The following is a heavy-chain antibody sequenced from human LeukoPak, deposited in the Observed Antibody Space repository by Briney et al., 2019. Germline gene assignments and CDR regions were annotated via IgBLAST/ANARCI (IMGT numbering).Heavy chain of an antibody. CDR2: ISNDGSNK. CDR1: GFTFSSYG. V-gene: IGHV3-30*18. J-gene: IGHJ6*02. CDR3: ANHYQGNCGDFRVDFYGMDV. Sequence: GGSLRLSCAASGFTFSSYGMHWVRQAPGKGLEWVGVISNDGSNKYYADSVKGRFTTSRDNSKNTLYLQMNSLRAEDTAVYYCANHYQGNCGDFRVDFYGMDVWGQPPTVTVSS. D-gene: IGHD4-17*01.